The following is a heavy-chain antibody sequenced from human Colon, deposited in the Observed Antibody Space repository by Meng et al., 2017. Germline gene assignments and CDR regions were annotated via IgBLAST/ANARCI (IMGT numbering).Heavy chain of an antibody. CDR1: GVSISSISYY. CDR3: ASSIAAAGINFDY. V-gene: IGHV4-39*07. CDR2: IYYSGST. Sequence: MLGSDPGLRKPSETLSLTCTVSGVSISSISYYWGWIRQPPGKGLEWIGSIYYSGSTYYNPSLKSRVTISVDTSKNQFSLKLSSVTAADTAVYYCASSIAAAGINFDYWGQGTLVTVSS. J-gene: IGHJ4*02. D-gene: IGHD6-13*01.